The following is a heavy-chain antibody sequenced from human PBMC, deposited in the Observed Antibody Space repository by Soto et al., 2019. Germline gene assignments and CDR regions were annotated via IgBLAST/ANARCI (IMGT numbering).Heavy chain of an antibody. D-gene: IGHD6-19*01. V-gene: IGHV4-61*01. CDR2: LCYSGST. J-gene: IGHJ4*02. CDR1: GDSVTSGIYC. Sequence: QVQLRESGPGLVKPSETLSLTCTVSGDSVTSGIYCWSWIRQPPGKALEWIAYLCYSGSTNYNPSLQSRLTISRDTSKNQFSLKPTSVTAADTAVYYCARSGGGSGWLGGQGTLVTVSS. CDR3: ARSGGGSGWL.